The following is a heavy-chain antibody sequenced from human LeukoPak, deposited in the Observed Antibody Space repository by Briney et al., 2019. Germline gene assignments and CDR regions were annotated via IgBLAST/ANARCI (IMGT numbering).Heavy chain of an antibody. CDR1: GFTFSSDA. D-gene: IGHD5-12*01. J-gene: IGHJ4*02. CDR3: AKDQGYSGYDPLDY. CDR2: ISSSTGST. V-gene: IGHV3-23*01. Sequence: PGGSLRLSCAGTGFTFSSDAMGWVRQAPGKGLEWVSGISSSTGSTYYADSVKGRFTNSRDNSKSTLYLQMNNLRAEDTAVYYCAKDQGYSGYDPLDYWGQGTLVTVSS.